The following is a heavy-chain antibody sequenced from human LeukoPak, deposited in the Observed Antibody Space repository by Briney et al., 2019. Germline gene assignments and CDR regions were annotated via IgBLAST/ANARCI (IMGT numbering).Heavy chain of an antibody. J-gene: IGHJ6*02. Sequence: ASVKVSCKASGYTFTSYGISWVRQAPGQGLEWMGWISAYNGNTNCAQKLQGRVTMTTDTSTSTAYMELRSLRSDDTAVYYCARVMGYYYDSSGPADVWGQGTTVTVSS. CDR2: ISAYNGNT. D-gene: IGHD3-22*01. CDR1: GYTFTSYG. V-gene: IGHV1-18*01. CDR3: ARVMGYYYDSSGPADV.